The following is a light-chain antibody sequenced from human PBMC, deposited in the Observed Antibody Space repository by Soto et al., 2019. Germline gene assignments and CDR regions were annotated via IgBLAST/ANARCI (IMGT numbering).Light chain of an antibody. Sequence: QSVLTQPPSVSGAPGQRVTISCTGSSSNIGVGYDVHWYQQIPGTAPKLLISGNTKRPSGVPDRFSGSKSGTSASLAITGLQAEDEADYYCQSFENSLSALYVFGTGTKVTVL. CDR3: QSFENSLSALYV. CDR1: SSNIGVGYD. J-gene: IGLJ1*01. CDR2: GNT. V-gene: IGLV1-40*01.